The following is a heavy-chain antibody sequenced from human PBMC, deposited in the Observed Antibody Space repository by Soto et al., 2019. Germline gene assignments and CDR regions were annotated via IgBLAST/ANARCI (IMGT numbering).Heavy chain of an antibody. CDR1: GGSISSYY. D-gene: IGHD6-19*01. J-gene: IGHJ3*02. CDR3: ARSLYSGGWVKTFDI. Sequence: QVQLQESGPGLVKPSETLSLTCTVSGGSISSYYWSWIRQPPGKGLEWIGYIYYSGSPNYNPSLKSRVTISVDTSRSQFSLNLNSVTAADTAVYYCARSLYSGGWVKTFDIWGQGTMVTVSS. CDR2: IYYSGSP. V-gene: IGHV4-59*01.